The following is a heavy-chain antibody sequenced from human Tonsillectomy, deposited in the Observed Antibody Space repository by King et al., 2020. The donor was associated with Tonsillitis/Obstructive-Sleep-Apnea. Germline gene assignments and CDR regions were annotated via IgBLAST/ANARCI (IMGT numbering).Heavy chain of an antibody. V-gene: IGHV3-64D*06. Sequence: VQLVESGGGLVQPGGSLRLSCSASGFTFSSYAMHWVRQAPGKGLEYVSAISSNGGSTYYADSVKGRFTISRDNSKNTLYLQMSSLRAEDTAVYYCVKGGPRGLIGTDVWGQGTTVTVSS. CDR3: VKGGPRGLIGTDV. CDR1: GFTFSSYA. D-gene: IGHD2-8*01. CDR2: ISSNGGST. J-gene: IGHJ6*02.